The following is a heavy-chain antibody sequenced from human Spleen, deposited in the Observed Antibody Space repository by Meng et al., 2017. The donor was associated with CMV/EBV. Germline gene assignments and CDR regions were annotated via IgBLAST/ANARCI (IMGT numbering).Heavy chain of an antibody. Sequence: GESLKISCAASGFTFSSYAMSWVRQAPGKGLEWVSAISGGGGSTYYADSVKGRFTISRDNSKNTLYLQMNSLRAEDTAVYYCATTVVIGYSLDYWGQGTVVTVSS. J-gene: IGHJ4*02. D-gene: IGHD4-23*01. CDR1: GFTFSSYA. CDR3: ATTVVIGYSLDY. V-gene: IGHV3-23*01. CDR2: ISGGGGST.